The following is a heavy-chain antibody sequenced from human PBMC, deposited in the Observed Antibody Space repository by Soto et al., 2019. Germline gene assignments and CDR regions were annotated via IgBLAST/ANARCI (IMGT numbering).Heavy chain of an antibody. Sequence: NPSETLSLTCTVSGGSISSYYWSWIRQPPGKGLEWIGYIYYSGSTNYNPSLKSRVTISVDTSKNQFSLKLSSVTAADTAVYYCARPRVRGAAYSWFDPWGQGTLVTVSS. CDR1: GGSISSYY. J-gene: IGHJ5*02. D-gene: IGHD6-13*01. V-gene: IGHV4-59*01. CDR2: IYYSGST. CDR3: ARPRVRGAAYSWFDP.